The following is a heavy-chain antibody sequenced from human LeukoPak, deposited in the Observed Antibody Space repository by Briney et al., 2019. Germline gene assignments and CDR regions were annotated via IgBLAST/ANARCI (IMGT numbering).Heavy chain of an antibody. D-gene: IGHD1-26*01. CDR2: ISGSGGST. J-gene: IGHJ4*02. Sequence: GGSLRLSCAACLVTFSSYAMSWVRPAPGKGLERVSAISGSGGSTYYADSVRGRFTISRDNSKTTLYLQMNSLRAEDTAVYYCAKGIVGATRKINFFDYWGQGTLVTVSS. CDR3: AKGIVGATRKINFFDY. CDR1: LVTFSSYA. V-gene: IGHV3-23*01.